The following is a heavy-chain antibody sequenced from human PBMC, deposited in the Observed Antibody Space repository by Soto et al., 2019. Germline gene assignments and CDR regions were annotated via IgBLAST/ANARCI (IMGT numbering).Heavy chain of an antibody. J-gene: IGHJ4*02. CDR3: ARDLPPPDY. CDR2: ISAYNGNT. Sequence: QVKRVQSGAEVKKPGASVKVSGKASGYTFSSYAISWVRQAPGQGLEWMGWISAYNGNTKSAQKLQGRVTMTTGTSTSTAYMELRSLRSDDTAVYYCARDLPPPDYWGQGTLVTVSS. V-gene: IGHV1-18*01. CDR1: GYTFSSYA.